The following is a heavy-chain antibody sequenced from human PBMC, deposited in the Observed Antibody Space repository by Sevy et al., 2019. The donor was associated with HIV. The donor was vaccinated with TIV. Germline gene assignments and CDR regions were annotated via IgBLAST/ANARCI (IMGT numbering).Heavy chain of an antibody. Sequence: ASVKVSCKASGYTFTECYVHWLRQAPGQGLEWMGWINPQTGGTYFAKKFQDRVTLTTATSINAVYMELSGLKFDDTAVFYCARMGDYFDTSGYYPLKYWGLGTLVTVSS. CDR1: GYTFTECY. J-gene: IGHJ4*02. V-gene: IGHV1-2*02. CDR3: ARMGDYFDTSGYYPLKY. CDR2: INPQTGGT. D-gene: IGHD3-22*01.